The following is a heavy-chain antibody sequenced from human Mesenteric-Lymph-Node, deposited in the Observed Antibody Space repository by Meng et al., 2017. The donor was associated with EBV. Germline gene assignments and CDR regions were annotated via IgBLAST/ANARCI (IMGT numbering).Heavy chain of an antibody. CDR2: INPHSGDT. Sequence: QVQLVQSGAEVKKPGASVRVSCKASGYTFTDYYLHWVRQAPGQGFEWMGRINPHSGDTHSAEKFQGRVTMTWDTSINTAYMELSGLTSDDTATFYCARAPTTVERQHYWGQGTLVTVSS. CDR1: GYTFTDYY. D-gene: IGHD4-23*01. V-gene: IGHV1-2*06. J-gene: IGHJ4*02. CDR3: ARAPTTVERQHY.